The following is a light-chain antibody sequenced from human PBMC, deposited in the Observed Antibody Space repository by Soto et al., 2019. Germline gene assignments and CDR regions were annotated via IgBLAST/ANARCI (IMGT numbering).Light chain of an antibody. Sequence: QSVLTQPPSVSGAPGQRVTIPCTGTSSNIGAGFDVHWYQHLPGTAPKLLIYGNNHRPSGVPDRFSGSKSGTSASQAITGLQAEDEADYSCQSFDTSLGRSVFGGGTKLTVL. CDR3: QSFDTSLGRSV. CDR2: GNN. J-gene: IGLJ2*01. CDR1: SSNIGAGFD. V-gene: IGLV1-40*01.